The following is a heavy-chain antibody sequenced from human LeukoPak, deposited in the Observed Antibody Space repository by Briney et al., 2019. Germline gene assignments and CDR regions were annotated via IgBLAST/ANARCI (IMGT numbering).Heavy chain of an antibody. V-gene: IGHV4-34*01. CDR2: INHSGST. CDR1: GGSFSGYY. J-gene: IGHJ4*02. Sequence: SETLSLTCAVYGGSFSGYYWSWIRQPPGKGLEWLGEINHSGSTNYNPSLKSRVTISVDTSKNQFSLKLSSVTAADTAVYYCARGRRGGNSVLDPYFDYWGQGTLVTVSS. CDR3: ARGRRGGNSVLDPYFDY. D-gene: IGHD4-23*01.